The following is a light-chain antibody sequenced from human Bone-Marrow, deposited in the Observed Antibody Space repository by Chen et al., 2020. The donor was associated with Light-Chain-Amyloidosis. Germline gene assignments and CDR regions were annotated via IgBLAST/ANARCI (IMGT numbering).Light chain of an antibody. J-gene: IGLJ2*01. CDR1: DLPTKY. Sequence: SYELTQPPSVSVSPGQTARITCSGDDLPTKYAYWYQQKPGQAPVLVIHRDTERPSGISERFSGSSSGTPATLTISGVQAEDEAGYHCQSADSSGTYEVIFGGGTKLTVL. CDR2: RDT. CDR3: QSADSSGTYEVI. V-gene: IGLV3-25*03.